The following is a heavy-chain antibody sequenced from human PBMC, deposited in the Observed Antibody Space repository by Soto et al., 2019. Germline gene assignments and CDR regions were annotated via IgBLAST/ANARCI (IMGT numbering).Heavy chain of an antibody. V-gene: IGHV7-4-1*01. J-gene: IGHJ6*02. D-gene: IGHD1-26*01. CDR3: ARVLLAMGATVPYYYHGMDV. Sequence: GASVKVSCKASGYTFTSYAMNWVRQAPGQGLEWMGWINTNTGNPTYAQGFTGRFVFSLDTSVSTAYLQICSLKAEDTAVYYCARVLLAMGATVPYYYHGMDVWGQGTTVTVSS. CDR1: GYTFTSYA. CDR2: INTNTGNP.